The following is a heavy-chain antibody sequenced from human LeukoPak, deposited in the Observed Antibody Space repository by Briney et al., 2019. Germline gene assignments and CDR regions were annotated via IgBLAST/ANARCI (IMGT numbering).Heavy chain of an antibody. CDR2: INHSGST. CDR3: ARGDWFDP. CDR1: GGSFSGYY. J-gene: IGHJ5*02. Sequence: ASETLSLTCAVYGGSFSGYYWSWIRQPPGKGLEWIGEINHSGSTNYNPSLKSRVTISVDTSKNQFSLKLSSVTAADTAVYYCARGDWFDPWAREPWSPSPQ. V-gene: IGHV4-34*01.